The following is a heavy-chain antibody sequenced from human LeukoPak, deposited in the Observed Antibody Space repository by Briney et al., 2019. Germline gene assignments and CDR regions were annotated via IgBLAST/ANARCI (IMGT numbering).Heavy chain of an antibody. D-gene: IGHD6-6*01. Sequence: GGSLRLSCAASGFTFSSYAMHWVRQAPGKGLEWVAVISYDGSNKYYADSVKGRFTISRDNSKNTLYLQMNSLRAEDTAVYYCAKLSTSSSDYYYYMDVWGKGTTVTVSS. CDR1: GFTFSSYA. CDR2: ISYDGSNK. J-gene: IGHJ6*03. CDR3: AKLSTSSSDYYYYMDV. V-gene: IGHV3-30-3*02.